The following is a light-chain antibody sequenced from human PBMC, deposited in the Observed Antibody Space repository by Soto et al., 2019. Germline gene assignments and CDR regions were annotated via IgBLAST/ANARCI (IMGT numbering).Light chain of an antibody. CDR3: SSYAGINNLGV. CDR1: SSDVGGYKY. Sequence: QSALTQPPSASGSPGQSVTISCTGTSSDVGGYKYVSWYQQHPGKAPKLMIFEVNKRPSGVPDRFSGSKSGNTASLTVSGLQAEDEADYYCSSYAGINNLGVFGTGPKVTVL. CDR2: EVN. J-gene: IGLJ1*01. V-gene: IGLV2-8*01.